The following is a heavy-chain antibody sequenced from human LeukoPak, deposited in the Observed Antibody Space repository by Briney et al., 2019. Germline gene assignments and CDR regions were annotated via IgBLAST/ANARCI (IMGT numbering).Heavy chain of an antibody. CDR1: GFTFSSYW. CDR3: ARGGWGTGTDY. CDR2: VNNDGSST. J-gene: IGHJ4*02. D-gene: IGHD1-1*01. V-gene: IGHV3-74*01. Sequence: GGSLRVSCAASGFTFSSYWMHWVRQAPGKGLVWVSRVNNDGSSTTYADSVKGRFTISRDNAKNTIYLQMNSLRAEDTAVYYCARGGWGTGTDYWGQGTLVTVSS.